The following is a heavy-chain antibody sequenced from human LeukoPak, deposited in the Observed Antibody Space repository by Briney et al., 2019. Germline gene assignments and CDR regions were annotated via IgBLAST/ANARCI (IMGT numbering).Heavy chain of an antibody. CDR1: GFTFSSYA. J-gene: IGHJ4*02. Sequence: GGSLRLSCAASGFTFSSYAMSWVRQAPGKGLEWVSAISGSGGSTYYADSVKGRFTISRDNSKNTLYLQMNSLRAEDTAVYYCAKGTHAPKVLYCSGGSCYSDYWGQGTLVTVSS. CDR2: ISGSGGST. CDR3: AKGTHAPKVLYCSGGSCYSDY. V-gene: IGHV3-23*01. D-gene: IGHD2-15*01.